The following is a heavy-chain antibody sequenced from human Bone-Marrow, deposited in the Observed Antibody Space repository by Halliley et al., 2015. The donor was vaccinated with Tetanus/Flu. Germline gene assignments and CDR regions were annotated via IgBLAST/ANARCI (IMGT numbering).Heavy chain of an antibody. CDR3: ARDSGQHLTDY. V-gene: IGHV3-21*01. J-gene: IGHJ4*02. Sequence: SLRLSCAASGFTFSSYSMNWVRRAPGRGLEWVSSISSSSSHIYYGDSVKGRFTYYADSVKGRFTISRDDAKNSLYLQMNSLRAEDTAVYYCARDSGQHLTDYWGQGTLVTVSS. D-gene: IGHD6-13*01. CDR1: GFTFSSYS. CDR2: ISSSSSHI.